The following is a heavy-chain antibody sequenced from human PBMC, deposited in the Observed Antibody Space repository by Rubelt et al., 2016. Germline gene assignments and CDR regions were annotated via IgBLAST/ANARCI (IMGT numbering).Heavy chain of an antibody. Sequence: QVQLVQSGAEVKKPGASVKVSCKVSGYTLTELSMHWVRQAPGKGLEWMGGFDPEDGETICARKFQGSVTMTEDTSTETAYMELSSLRSEDTAVYYCATDCLNWGKWYFDLWGRGTLVTVSS. D-gene: IGHD7-27*01. V-gene: IGHV1-24*01. CDR2: FDPEDGET. J-gene: IGHJ2*01. CDR3: ATDCLNWGKWYFDL. CDR1: GYTLTELS.